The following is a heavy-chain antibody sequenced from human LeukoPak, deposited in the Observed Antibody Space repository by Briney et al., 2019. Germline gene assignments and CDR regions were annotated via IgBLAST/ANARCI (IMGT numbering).Heavy chain of an antibody. V-gene: IGHV4-39*07. D-gene: IGHD3-10*01. CDR2: IYHSGST. CDR3: ARGRSSMVRGYYYYYMDV. CDR1: GVSISSSNSY. J-gene: IGHJ6*03. Sequence: SETLSLTCTVSGVSISSSNSYWGWIRQPPGKGLEWIGSIYHSGSTFYNPSLKSRVTISVDTSKNQFSLKLSSVTAADTAVYYCARGRSSMVRGYYYYYMDVWGKGTTVTISS.